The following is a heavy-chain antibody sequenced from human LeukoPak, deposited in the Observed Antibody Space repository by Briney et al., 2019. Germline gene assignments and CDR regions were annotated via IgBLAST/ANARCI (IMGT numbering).Heavy chain of an antibody. CDR2: IYYSGST. Sequence: SETLSLTCTVSGGSISSYYWSWIRQPPGKGLEWIGYIYYSGSTNYNPSLKSRVTISVDTSKNQFSLKLSSVTAADTAVYYCARVGRAGTSLGFGIIYGIDVWGQGTTVTVSS. J-gene: IGHJ6*02. CDR3: ARVGRAGTSLGFGIIYGIDV. CDR1: GGSISSYY. D-gene: IGHD6-19*01. V-gene: IGHV4-59*01.